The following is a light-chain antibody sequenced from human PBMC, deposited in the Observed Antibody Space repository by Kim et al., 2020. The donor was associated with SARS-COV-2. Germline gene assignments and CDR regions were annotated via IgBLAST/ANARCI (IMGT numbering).Light chain of an antibody. CDR1: NIGSKS. Sequence: APGKTARITSGGNNIGSKSVHWYQQKPGPAPVLVVYDDSDRPSGIPERFSGSNSGNTATLTISRVEAGDEADYYCQVWDSSSDHVVFGGGTQLTVL. J-gene: IGLJ2*01. CDR2: DDS. CDR3: QVWDSSSDHVV. V-gene: IGLV3-21*03.